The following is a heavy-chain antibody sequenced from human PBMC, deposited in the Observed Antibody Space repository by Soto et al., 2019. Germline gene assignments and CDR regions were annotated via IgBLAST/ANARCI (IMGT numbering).Heavy chain of an antibody. CDR3: ARLGGYCSSTSCRLGMDV. J-gene: IGHJ6*02. V-gene: IGHV4-34*01. CDR2: INHSGST. CDR1: GGSFSGYY. Sequence: XETLSLTCSVYGGSFSGYYWSWIRQPPGKGLEWIGEINHSGSTNYNPSLKSRVTISVDTSKNQFSLKLSSVTAADTAVYYCARLGGYCSSTSCRLGMDVWGQGNTVTVSS. D-gene: IGHD2-2*01.